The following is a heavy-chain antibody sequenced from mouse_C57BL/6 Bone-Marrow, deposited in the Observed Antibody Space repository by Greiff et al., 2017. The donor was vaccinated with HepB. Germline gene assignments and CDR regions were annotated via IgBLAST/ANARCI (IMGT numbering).Heavy chain of an antibody. CDR2: IHPNSGST. CDR3: GRSTYWYYDV. J-gene: IGHJ1*03. V-gene: IGHV1-64*01. D-gene: IGHD3-1*01. CDR1: GYTFTSYW. Sequence: LQPGAELVQPGASVKLSCKASGYTFTSYWMHWVKQRPGQGLEWIGMIHPNSGSTNYNEKFKSKATLTVDKSSSTAYMQLRRLTSEDSAVYYSGRSTYWYYDVGGRGKTVTVTA.